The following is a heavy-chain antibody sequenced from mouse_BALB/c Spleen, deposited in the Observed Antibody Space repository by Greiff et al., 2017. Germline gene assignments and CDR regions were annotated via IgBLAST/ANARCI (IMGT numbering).Heavy chain of an antibody. V-gene: IGHV1-9*01. D-gene: IGHD1-1*01. J-gene: IGHJ4*01. CDR2: LLPGSGST. Sequence: VQLQESGAELMKPGASVKISCKATGYTFSSYWIAWVKQRPGHGLEWIGELLPGSGSTNYTEKFKGKATFTADTSSNTAYMQLSSLTSEDSAVYYCARPRRSYYAMDYWGQGTSVTVSS. CDR3: ARPRRSYYAMDY. CDR1: GYTFSSYW.